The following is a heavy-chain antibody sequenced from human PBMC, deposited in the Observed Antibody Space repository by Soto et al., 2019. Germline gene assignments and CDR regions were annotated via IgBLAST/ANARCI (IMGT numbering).Heavy chain of an antibody. CDR2: ISSSSSYI. J-gene: IGHJ5*02. CDR3: ARVPLVDTAMGDDWFDP. Sequence: GSLRLSCAASGFTFSSYSMNWVRQAPGKGLEWVSSISSSSSYIYYADSVKGRFTISRDNAKNSLYLQMNSLRAEDTAVYYCARVPLVDTAMGDDWFDPWGQGTLVTVSS. CDR1: GFTFSSYS. D-gene: IGHD5-18*01. V-gene: IGHV3-21*01.